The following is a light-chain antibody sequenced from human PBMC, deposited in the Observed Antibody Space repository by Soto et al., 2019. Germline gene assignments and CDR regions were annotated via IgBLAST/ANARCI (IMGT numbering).Light chain of an antibody. V-gene: IGKV1-9*01. Sequence: IQLTQSPSSLSASVGDRVTITCRAGQGISSQLAWYQQKPGKAPNLLIYSASTLQSGVPSRFSGSGSGTDFTLTISSLQPEDFATYYCQQLNSYPITFGQGTLLEIK. CDR1: QGISSQ. J-gene: IGKJ5*01. CDR2: SAS. CDR3: QQLNSYPIT.